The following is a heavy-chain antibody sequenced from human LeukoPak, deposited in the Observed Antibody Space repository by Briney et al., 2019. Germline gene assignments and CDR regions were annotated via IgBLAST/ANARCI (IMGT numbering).Heavy chain of an antibody. Sequence: SETLSLTCTVSGGSISSYYWSWIRQPPGKGLEWIGYIYYSGSTDYNPSLKSRVTISVDTSKNQFSLKLSSVTAAHTPVYYCTRADITIFGVVIQYYFDYWGQGTLVTVSS. CDR1: GGSISSYY. J-gene: IGHJ4*02. D-gene: IGHD3-3*01. CDR2: IYYSGST. CDR3: TRADITIFGVVIQYYFDY. V-gene: IGHV4-59*01.